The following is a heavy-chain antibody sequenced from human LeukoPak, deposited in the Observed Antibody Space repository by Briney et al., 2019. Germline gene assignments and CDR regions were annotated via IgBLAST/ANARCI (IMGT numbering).Heavy chain of an antibody. CDR1: GFTLSNAW. D-gene: IGHD6-19*01. V-gene: IGHV3-15*01. CDR3: TTEFGSGYYFDY. CDR2: IKSKSNGGTT. J-gene: IGHJ4*02. Sequence: GGSLRLSCAASGFTLSNAWMSWVRQAPGKGLEWVGRIKSKSNGGTTDYTAPVKGRFAISRDDSKNTLYLQMSSLETEDTAVYYCTTEFGSGYYFDYWGQGTLVTVSS.